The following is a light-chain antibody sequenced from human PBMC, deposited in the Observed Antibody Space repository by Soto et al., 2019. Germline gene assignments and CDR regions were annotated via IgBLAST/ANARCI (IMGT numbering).Light chain of an antibody. J-gene: IGKJ2*02. CDR1: QSVSSSY. V-gene: IGKV3-20*01. Sequence: EIVLTQSPGTLSLSPGERATLSCRASQSVSSSYLAWYQQKPGQAPRLLIYGASSRATGIPDRFSGSGSGTDFTLTISRLEPEDFAVYYCQQYCISPVCTFGQGTKLEIK. CDR3: QQYCISPVCT. CDR2: GAS.